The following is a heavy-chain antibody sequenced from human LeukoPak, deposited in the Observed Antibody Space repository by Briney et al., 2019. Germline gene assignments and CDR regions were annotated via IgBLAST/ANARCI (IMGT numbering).Heavy chain of an antibody. Sequence: ASVKVSCKASGYTFTSYGISWVRQAPGQGLEWMGWISAYNGNTNYAQKLQGRVTMTTDTSTSTAYMELRSLRSDDTAVYYCAVASLTPGAFDIWGQGTMVTVSS. CDR1: GYTFTSYG. D-gene: IGHD1-14*01. J-gene: IGHJ3*02. V-gene: IGHV1-18*01. CDR3: AVASLTPGAFDI. CDR2: ISAYNGNT.